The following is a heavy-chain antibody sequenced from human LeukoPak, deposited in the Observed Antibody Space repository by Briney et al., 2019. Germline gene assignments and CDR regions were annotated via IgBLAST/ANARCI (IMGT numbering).Heavy chain of an antibody. CDR3: ARLAVSNVGTTVFDY. D-gene: IGHD1-14*01. CDR2: IRSKDHNYAT. J-gene: IGHJ4*02. V-gene: IGHV3-73*01. Sequence: QPGGSLRLSCAASGFTFSVSAVHWVRQASGKGLEWVGRIRSKDHNYATTYAASVKGRFTISRDDSKNTAYLRINSLKTEDTAVYYCARLAVSNVGTTVFDYWGQGTLVTVSS. CDR1: GFTFSVSA.